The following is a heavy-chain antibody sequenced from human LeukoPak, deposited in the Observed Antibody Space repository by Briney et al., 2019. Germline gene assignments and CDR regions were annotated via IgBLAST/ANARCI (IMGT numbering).Heavy chain of an antibody. J-gene: IGHJ6*02. V-gene: IGHV6-1*01. CDR1: GDSVSSNSAA. Sequence: SQTLSLTCAISGDSVSSNSAAWNWIRQSPSRGLEWLGRTYYRSKWYNDYAVSVKSRITINPDTSKNQFSLQLNSVTPEYTAVYYCARDRLAAAGPPTHYGMDVWGQGTTVTVSS. D-gene: IGHD6-13*01. CDR2: TYYRSKWYN. CDR3: ARDRLAAAGPPTHYGMDV.